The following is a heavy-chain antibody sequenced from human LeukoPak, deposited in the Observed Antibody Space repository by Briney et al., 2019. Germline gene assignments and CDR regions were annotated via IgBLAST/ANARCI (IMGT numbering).Heavy chain of an antibody. V-gene: IGHV3-21*01. Sequence: GGSLRLSCAASGFTFSTYWMSWVRQAPGKGLEWVSSISSSSSYIYYADSVKGRFTISRDNAKNSLYLQMNSLRAEDTAVYYCARSSIATAPDYWGQGTLVTVSS. CDR1: GFTFSTYW. J-gene: IGHJ4*02. D-gene: IGHD6-13*01. CDR3: ARSSIATAPDY. CDR2: ISSSSSYI.